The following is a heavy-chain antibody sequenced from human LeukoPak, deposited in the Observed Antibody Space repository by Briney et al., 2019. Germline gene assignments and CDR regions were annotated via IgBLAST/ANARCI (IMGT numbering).Heavy chain of an antibody. D-gene: IGHD1-26*01. Sequence: GGSLRLSCAASGFTFSNYWMTWVRQAPGKGLEWVANIKQDASEKYYVDSVKGRFTISRDNAKNSLYLQVNSLRVEDTAVYYCLRDNGGSGSYRDHWGRDTVVTVFS. CDR3: LRDNGGSGSYRDH. CDR1: GFTFSNYW. J-gene: IGHJ1*01. V-gene: IGHV3-7*01. CDR2: IKQDASEK.